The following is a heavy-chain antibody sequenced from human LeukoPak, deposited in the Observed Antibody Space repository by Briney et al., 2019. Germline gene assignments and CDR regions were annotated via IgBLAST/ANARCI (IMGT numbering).Heavy chain of an antibody. CDR3: ARGVGSGYTDY. CDR1: GYSISSGDY. V-gene: IGHV4-61*08. J-gene: IGHJ4*02. CDR2: ISYSGNT. D-gene: IGHD3-22*01. Sequence: SETLSLTCTVPGYSISSGDYWGWIRQPPGKGLEWIGFISYSGNTNYNPSLKSRVTISLDTSKNQFSLKLISVTAADTAVYYCARGVGSGYTDYWGQGALVTVSS.